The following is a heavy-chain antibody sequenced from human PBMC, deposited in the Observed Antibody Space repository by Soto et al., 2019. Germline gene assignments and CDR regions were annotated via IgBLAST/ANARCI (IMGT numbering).Heavy chain of an antibody. D-gene: IGHD4-17*01. CDR3: ARDREYGDDAPDAFDI. CDR1: GFTFSSYA. V-gene: IGHV3-30*04. J-gene: IGHJ3*02. Sequence: GGSLRLSCAASGFTFSSYAMHWVRQAPGKGLEWVAVISYDGSNKYYADSVKGRFTISRDNSKNTLYLQMNSLRAEDTAVYYCARDREYGDDAPDAFDIWGQGTMVTVSS. CDR2: ISYDGSNK.